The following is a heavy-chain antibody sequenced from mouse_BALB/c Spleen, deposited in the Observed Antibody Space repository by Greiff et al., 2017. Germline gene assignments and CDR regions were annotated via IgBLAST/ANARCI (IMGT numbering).Heavy chain of an antibody. CDR2: ISYSGST. D-gene: IGHD1-1*01. J-gene: IGHJ4*01. CDR3: ARHYGSSYYYAMDY. CDR1: GDSITSGY. V-gene: IGHV3-8*02. Sequence: EVQLVESGPSLVKPSQTLSLTCSVTGDSITSGYWNWIRKFPGNKLEYMGYISYSGSTYYNPSLKSRISITRDTSKNQYYLQLNSVTTEDTATYYCARHYGSSYYYAMDYWGQGTSVTVSS.